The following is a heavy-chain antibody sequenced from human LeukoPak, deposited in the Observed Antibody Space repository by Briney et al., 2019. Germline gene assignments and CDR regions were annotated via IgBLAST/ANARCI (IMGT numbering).Heavy chain of an antibody. CDR2: ISGSGGST. CDR1: GFTFSSYA. Sequence: GGSLRLSCAASGFTFSSYAMSWVRQAPGKGLEWVSAISGSGGSTYYADSVKGRFTTSRDNSKNTLYLQMNSLRAEDTAVYYCAKEGAPYTTNYGMDVWGQGTTVTVSS. D-gene: IGHD1-26*01. J-gene: IGHJ6*02. V-gene: IGHV3-23*01. CDR3: AKEGAPYTTNYGMDV.